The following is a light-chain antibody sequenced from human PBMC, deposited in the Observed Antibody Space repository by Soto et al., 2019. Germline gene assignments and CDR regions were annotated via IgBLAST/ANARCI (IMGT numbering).Light chain of an antibody. CDR1: QGISSY. J-gene: IGKJ3*01. CDR3: QQLNSYPLT. Sequence: IQLTQSPSSLSASVGDRVTITCRASQGISSYLAWYQQKPGKAPKLLIYASSTLQSGVPSTFSGSESGTDFTLTISSLHPEDFATYYCQQLNSYPLTFGPATTVHI. CDR2: ASS. V-gene: IGKV1-9*01.